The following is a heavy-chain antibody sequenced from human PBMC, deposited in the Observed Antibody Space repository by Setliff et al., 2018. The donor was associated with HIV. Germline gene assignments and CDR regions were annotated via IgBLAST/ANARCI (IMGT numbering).Heavy chain of an antibody. J-gene: IGHJ4*02. CDR1: GGTFSSYA. V-gene: IGHV1-18*01. Sequence: ASVKVSCKASGGTFSSYAISWVRQAPGQGLEWMGWINTHSGYTNYAQNVQGRVTVTMDTSTSTAYMELRSLKSDDTAVYYCARGKTWLRFLDYWGQGTLVTVS. CDR3: ARGKTWLRFLDY. CDR2: INTHSGYT. D-gene: IGHD5-12*01.